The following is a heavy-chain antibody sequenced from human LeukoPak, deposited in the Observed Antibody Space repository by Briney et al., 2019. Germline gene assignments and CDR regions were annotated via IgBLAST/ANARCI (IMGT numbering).Heavy chain of an antibody. J-gene: IGHJ6*02. CDR2: MNPNSGNT. CDR1: GYTFTSYD. CDR3: ARSRGYCSGGSCLKNYYYYGMDV. Sequence: ASVKVSCKASGYTFTSYDINWVRQATGQGLEWMGWMNPNSGNTGYAQKFQGGVTMTRNTSISTAYMELSSLRSEDTAVYYCARSRGYCSGGSCLKNYYYYGMDVWGQGTTVTVSS. V-gene: IGHV1-8*01. D-gene: IGHD2-15*01.